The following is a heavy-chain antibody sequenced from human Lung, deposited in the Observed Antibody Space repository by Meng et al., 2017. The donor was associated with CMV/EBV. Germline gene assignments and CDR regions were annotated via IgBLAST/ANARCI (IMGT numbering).Heavy chain of an antibody. CDR1: GFTFSSYE. V-gene: IGHV3-48*03. J-gene: IGHJ6*02. D-gene: IGHD2-15*01. CDR2: ISTSGTTI. Sequence: GESXKIXXAASGFTFSSYEMNWVRQAPGKGLEWVAYISTSGTTIYYADSVRGRFTISRDNAKNSLFLQMNSLRAEDTAVYYCARSSGWLTPGGYGMDVWGQGXTVTVSS. CDR3: ARSSGWLTPGGYGMDV.